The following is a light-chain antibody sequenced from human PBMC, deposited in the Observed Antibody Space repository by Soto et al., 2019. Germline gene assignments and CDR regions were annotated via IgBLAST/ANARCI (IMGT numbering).Light chain of an antibody. CDR2: GAS. Sequence: EVVLTQSPGTLSLSPGERATLSCRASRRVSSNYLAWYQQKPGQCPRLLIYGASSRATGIPDRFSGSGSGTEFTLSTSSLQSEDFATSYCQQYNSYPWTFGQGTAVDI. V-gene: IGKV3-20*01. CDR3: QQYNSYPWT. CDR1: RRVSSNY. J-gene: IGKJ1*01.